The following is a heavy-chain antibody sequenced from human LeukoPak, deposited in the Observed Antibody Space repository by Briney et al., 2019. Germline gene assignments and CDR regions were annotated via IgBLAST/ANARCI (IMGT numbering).Heavy chain of an antibody. CDR2: INPNSGDT. D-gene: IGHD2-2*01. V-gene: IGHV1-2*02. J-gene: IGHJ4*02. CDR1: GYIFTGYY. CDR3: ARGRLRGVPFDY. Sequence: ASVKVSCKASGYIFTGYYIHWVRQAPGQGLEWVGWINPNSGDTNYAQKFQGRVTTTRDTSISTAYMELSGLKSDDTAVYYCARGRLRGVPFDYWGQGTLVTVSS.